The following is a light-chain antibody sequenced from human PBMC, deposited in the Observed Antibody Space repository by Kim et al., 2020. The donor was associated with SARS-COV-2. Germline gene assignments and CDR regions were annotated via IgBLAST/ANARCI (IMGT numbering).Light chain of an antibody. Sequence: QSMTIYCTGTSSDVGGYKYVSWYQQQTGKDPKRMIYEVSTLPTGVSNRCSGAKYGNTASLTISGLQAEDEADYYCSTYTRSSTLVSGGGTKRTVL. CDR3: STYTRSSTLV. V-gene: IGLV2-14*01. CDR2: EVS. CDR1: SSDVGGYKY. J-gene: IGLJ3*02.